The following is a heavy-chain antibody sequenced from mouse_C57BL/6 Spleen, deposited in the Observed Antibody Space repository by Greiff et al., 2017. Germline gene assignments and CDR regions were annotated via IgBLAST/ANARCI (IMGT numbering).Heavy chain of an antibody. D-gene: IGHD1-1*01. J-gene: IGHJ1*03. V-gene: IGHV3-6*01. CDR2: ISYDGSN. Sequence: VQLKESGPGLVKPSQSLSLTCSVTGYSITSGYYWNWIRQFPGNKLEWMGYISYDGSNNYNPSLKNRISITRDTSKNQFFLKLNSVTTEDTATNYCARVSGSNYDWYFDVWGTGTTVTVSS. CDR3: ARVSGSNYDWYFDV. CDR1: GYSITSGYY.